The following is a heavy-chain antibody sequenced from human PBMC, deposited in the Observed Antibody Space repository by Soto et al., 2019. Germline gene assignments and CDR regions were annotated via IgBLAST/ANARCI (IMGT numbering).Heavy chain of an antibody. CDR2: MNPNSGNT. D-gene: IGHD3-16*01. J-gene: IGHJ6*02. CDR1: GYTFTSYD. Sequence: ALVKVSCKASGYTFTSYDINWVRQATGQGLEWMGWMNPNSGNTIYAQKLQGRVTMTTDTSTRTVYLDLRSLKSDDTAVYYCARGGYYDNTWGKLSHYGLDVWGQGTSVTVSS. V-gene: IGHV1-8*01. CDR3: ARGGYYDNTWGKLSHYGLDV.